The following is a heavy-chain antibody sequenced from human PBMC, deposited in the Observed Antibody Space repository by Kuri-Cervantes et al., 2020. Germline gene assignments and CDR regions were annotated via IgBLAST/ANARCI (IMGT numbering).Heavy chain of an antibody. CDR1: GGTFSSYA. CDR2: IIPIFGTA. CDR3: ARDTLGTDLTYRYFDL. J-gene: IGHJ2*01. V-gene: IGHV1-69*06. D-gene: IGHD3-10*01. Sequence: SVKVSCKASGGTFSSYAISWVRQAPGQGLEWMGGIIPIFGTANYAQKFQGRVTITADKSTSTAYMELSSLRSDDTAVYYCARDTLGTDLTYRYFDLWGRGSLVTVSS.